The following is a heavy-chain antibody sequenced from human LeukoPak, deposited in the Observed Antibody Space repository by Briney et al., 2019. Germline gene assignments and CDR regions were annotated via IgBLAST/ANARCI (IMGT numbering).Heavy chain of an antibody. CDR2: ISVSGGST. V-gene: IGHV3-23*01. J-gene: IGHJ3*02. CDR1: GFTFSSYA. D-gene: IGHD3-9*01. CDR3: AKDWADILTGYYPADAFDI. Sequence: GGSLRLSCAASGFTFSSYAMSWVRQAPGKGLEWVSAISVSGGSTYYADSVKGRFTISRDNSKNTLYLQMNSLRAEDTAVYYCAKDWADILTGYYPADAFDIWGQGTMVTVSS.